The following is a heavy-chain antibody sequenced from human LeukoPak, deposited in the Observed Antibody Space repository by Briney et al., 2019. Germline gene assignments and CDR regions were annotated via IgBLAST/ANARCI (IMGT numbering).Heavy chain of an antibody. CDR1: GFTFSTYA. CDR3: ARDGCSGYGDFDS. Sequence: GGSLRLSCAASGFTFSTYAIHWVRQAPGKGLEWVAIISYDGNNKYYADSVKGRFTISRDNSKNTLYLQINSLRAEDTAVYYCARDGCSGYGDFDSWGQGSLVTVSS. V-gene: IGHV3-30-3*01. J-gene: IGHJ4*02. D-gene: IGHD5-12*01. CDR2: ISYDGNNK.